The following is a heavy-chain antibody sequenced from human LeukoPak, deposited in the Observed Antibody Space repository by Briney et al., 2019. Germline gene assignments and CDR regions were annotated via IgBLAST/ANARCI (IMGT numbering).Heavy chain of an antibody. CDR2: ISGSGGST. Sequence: GGSLRLSCAASGFTFSSYAMSWVRQAPGKGLEWVSAISGSGGSTYYADSVKGRFTISRDNSKNTLYLQMNSLRAEDTAAYYCAKRGSMGAAGAGNYFDYWGQGTLVTVSS. CDR3: AKRGSMGAAGAGNYFDY. J-gene: IGHJ4*02. CDR1: GFTFSSYA. D-gene: IGHD6-13*01. V-gene: IGHV3-23*01.